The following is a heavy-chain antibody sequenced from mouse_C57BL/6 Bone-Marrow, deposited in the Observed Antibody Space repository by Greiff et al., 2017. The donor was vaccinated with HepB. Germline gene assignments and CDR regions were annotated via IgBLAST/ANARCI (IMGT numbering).Heavy chain of an antibody. Sequence: VQLVESGAELVRPGASVTLSCKASGYTFTDYEMHWVKQTPVHGLEWIGAIDPETGGTAYNQKFKGKAILTADKSSSTAYMELRSLTSEDSAVYYCTAYYSPLHFDYWGQGTTLTVSS. D-gene: IGHD2-12*01. J-gene: IGHJ2*01. V-gene: IGHV1-15*01. CDR3: TAYYSPLHFDY. CDR2: IDPETGGT. CDR1: GYTFTDYE.